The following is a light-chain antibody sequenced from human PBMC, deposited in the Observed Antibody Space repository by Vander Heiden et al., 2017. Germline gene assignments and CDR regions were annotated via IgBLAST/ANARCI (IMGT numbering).Light chain of an antibody. CDR2: GNS. V-gene: IGLV1-40*03. CDR3: QSYERRVSECGV. CDR1: SSNIGAGYD. J-gene: IGLJ3*02. Sequence: GAPGQRVTISCTGSSSNIGAGYDVHWYQQLPGTAPKLLIYGNSNRPSGVPDRFSGSKAGASASLDMARLEAEDEAEYYHQSYERRVSECGVFGGGTKLTVI.